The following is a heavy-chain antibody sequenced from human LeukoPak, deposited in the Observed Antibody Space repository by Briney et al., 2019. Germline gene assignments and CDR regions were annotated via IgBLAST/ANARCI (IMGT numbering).Heavy chain of an antibody. CDR3: ARGAPSRTRPTPFDY. V-gene: IGHV3-64*01. D-gene: IGHD1-14*01. CDR2: ISSNGGST. Sequence: GGSLRLSCAASGFTFSSYAMHWVRQAPGKGLEYVSAISSNGGSTYYANSVKGRFTISRDNSKNTLYLQMGSLRAEDTAVYYCARGAPSRTRPTPFDYWGQGTLVTVSS. J-gene: IGHJ4*02. CDR1: GFTFSSYA.